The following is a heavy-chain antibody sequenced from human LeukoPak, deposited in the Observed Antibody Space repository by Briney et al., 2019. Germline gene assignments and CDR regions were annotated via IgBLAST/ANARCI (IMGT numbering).Heavy chain of an antibody. Sequence: GGSLRLSCAASGFTFSSYGMHWVRQAPGKGLEWVAFMRYDGSNKYYADSVKGRFTISRDNSKNTLYLQMNSLRAEDTAVYYCASTNYDFWSGYLWGQGTLVTVSS. CDR3: ASTNYDFWSGYL. J-gene: IGHJ4*02. V-gene: IGHV3-30*02. CDR1: GFTFSSYG. D-gene: IGHD3-3*01. CDR2: MRYDGSNK.